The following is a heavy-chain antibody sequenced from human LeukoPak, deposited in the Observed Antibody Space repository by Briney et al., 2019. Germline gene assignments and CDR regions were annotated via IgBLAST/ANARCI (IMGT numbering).Heavy chain of an antibody. CDR1: GYTFTDYY. CDR3: ARHESAGGYSYNSGMDV. J-gene: IGHJ6*02. D-gene: IGHD3-16*01. CDR2: INPHTGGA. Sequence: ASVKVSCKASGYTFTDYYVHWVRQAPGEGLEWMGWINPHTGGAQYAQKFQGRVTMTRDMSIITVYMQLSSLRSDDPAVYYCARHESAGGYSYNSGMDVWCQGSLVTVSS. V-gene: IGHV1-2*02.